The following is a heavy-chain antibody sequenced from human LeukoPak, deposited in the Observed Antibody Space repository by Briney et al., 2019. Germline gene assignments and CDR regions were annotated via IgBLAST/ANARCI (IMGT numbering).Heavy chain of an antibody. V-gene: IGHV3-33*01. J-gene: IGHJ5*02. CDR3: ARDGYQLLSWFDP. CDR1: GFTFSSYG. Sequence: GGSLRLSCAESGFTFSSYGMHWVRQAPGKGLEWVAVIWYDGSNKYYADSVKGRFTISRDNSKNTLYLQMNSLRAEDTAVYYCARDGYQLLSWFDPWGQGTLVTVSS. CDR2: IWYDGSNK. D-gene: IGHD2-2*01.